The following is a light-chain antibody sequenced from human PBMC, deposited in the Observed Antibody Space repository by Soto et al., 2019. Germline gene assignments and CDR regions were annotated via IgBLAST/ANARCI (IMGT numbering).Light chain of an antibody. CDR3: QQFSAPPAMYT. V-gene: IGKV3-20*01. CDR2: GAS. Sequence: EIVLTQSPGTLSLSPGDGATLSCRTSQTVSSNYLAWYQQKPGQAPRLLIYGASTRATGIPERFSGSASGTDFSLTISRLEPEDFAVYYCQQFSAPPAMYTFGQGTKLEIK. CDR1: QTVSSNY. J-gene: IGKJ2*01.